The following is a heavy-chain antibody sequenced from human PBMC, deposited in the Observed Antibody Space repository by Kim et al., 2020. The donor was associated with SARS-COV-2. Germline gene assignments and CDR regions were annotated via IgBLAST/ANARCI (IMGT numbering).Heavy chain of an antibody. Sequence: GGSLRLSCAASGFTFSSYSMNWVRQAPGKGLEWVSSISSSSSYIYYADSVKGRFTISRDNAKNSLYLQMNSLRAEDTAVYYCARGNRMGTITAVWGQGTLVTVSS. CDR3: ARGNRMGTITAV. CDR1: GFTFSSYS. J-gene: IGHJ4*02. CDR2: ISSSSSYI. D-gene: IGHD5-12*01. V-gene: IGHV3-21*01.